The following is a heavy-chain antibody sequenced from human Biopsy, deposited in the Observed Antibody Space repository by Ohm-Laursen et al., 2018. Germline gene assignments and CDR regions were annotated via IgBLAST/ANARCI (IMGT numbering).Heavy chain of an antibody. J-gene: IGHJ4*02. CDR2: IYYSGTT. CDR1: GGSVSSGGFY. CDR3: ARMKGRGYFDY. Sequence: SETLSLTCTVSGGSVSSGGFYWSWIRQHPGKGLEWIGYIYYSGTTYYNPSLKSLVTISVDTSKNQFSLTLNSVTAADTAVYYCARMKGRGYFDYWGQGTLVIVSS. V-gene: IGHV4-31*01. D-gene: IGHD2-15*01.